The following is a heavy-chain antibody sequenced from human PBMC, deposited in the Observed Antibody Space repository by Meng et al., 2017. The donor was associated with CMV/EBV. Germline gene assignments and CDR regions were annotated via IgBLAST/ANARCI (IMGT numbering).Heavy chain of an antibody. D-gene: IGHD3-10*01. V-gene: IGHV1-2*02. Sequence: GGSLRLSCAASGFTFSSYGMHWVRQAPGQGLEWMGWINPNSGGTNYAQKFQGRVTMTRDTSISTAYMELSRLRSDDTAVYYCARARITMVRGVIGYYYYGMDVWGQGTTVTVSS. CDR2: INPNSGGT. CDR3: ARARITMVRGVIGYYYYGMDV. CDR1: GFTFSSYG. J-gene: IGHJ6*02.